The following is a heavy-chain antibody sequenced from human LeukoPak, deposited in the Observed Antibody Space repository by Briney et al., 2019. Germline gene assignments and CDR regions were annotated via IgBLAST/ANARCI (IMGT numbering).Heavy chain of an antibody. Sequence: SETLSLTCTVSGGSISSYYWSWIRQPPGKGLEWIGYLYYSGSTNYNPSLKSRVTISVDTSKNQFSLKLSSVTAADTAVYYCARHPYYYDSLDAFDIWGQGTMVAVSS. V-gene: IGHV4-59*08. CDR3: ARHPYYYDSLDAFDI. D-gene: IGHD3-22*01. J-gene: IGHJ3*02. CDR1: GGSISSYY. CDR2: LYYSGST.